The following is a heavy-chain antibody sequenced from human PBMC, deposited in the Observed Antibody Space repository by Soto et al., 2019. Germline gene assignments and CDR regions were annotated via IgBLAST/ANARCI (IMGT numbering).Heavy chain of an antibody. V-gene: IGHV3-23*01. D-gene: IGHD6-19*01. CDR2: VSPSGSNT. CDR3: ARRDSSGWYSLDY. J-gene: IGHJ4*02. Sequence: PGGSLRLSCAVSGFIFCNYPISWVRQAPGKGLEWVSSVSPSGSNTYYADSVKGRFTMSRDNYDNRLHLQMNSLRAEDTAVYFCARRDSSGWYSLDYWGQGTLVTVSS. CDR1: GFIFCNYP.